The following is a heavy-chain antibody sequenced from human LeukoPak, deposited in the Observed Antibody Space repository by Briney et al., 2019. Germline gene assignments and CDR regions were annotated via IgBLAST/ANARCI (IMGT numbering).Heavy chain of an antibody. CDR2: IASDGSST. J-gene: IGHJ4*02. D-gene: IGHD1-20*01. V-gene: IGHV3-74*01. Sequence: GGSLRLSCAASGFTFSSYWMNWVRQAPGKGLVWVSRIASDGSSTTYADSVKGRFTISRDNSKNTLYLQMNSLRAEDTAVYYCAKKMSITAASQVDYWGQGTLVTVSS. CDR1: GFTFSSYW. CDR3: AKKMSITAASQVDY.